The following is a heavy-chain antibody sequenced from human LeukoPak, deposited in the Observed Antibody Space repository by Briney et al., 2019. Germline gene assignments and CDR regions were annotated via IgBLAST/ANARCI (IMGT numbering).Heavy chain of an antibody. CDR2: SYNSGSN. Sequence: WASLSLTCTVSGGSINSYYRSWVRQPPGKGLERIEDSYNSGSNNEKPPFKSRVTISINTLKIQISMKRNAVTAADTGVYYCARDRGGLDVWGQGTTVTVSS. CDR3: ARDRGGLDV. D-gene: IGHD3-10*01. CDR1: GGSINSYY. V-gene: IGHV4-59*01. J-gene: IGHJ6*02.